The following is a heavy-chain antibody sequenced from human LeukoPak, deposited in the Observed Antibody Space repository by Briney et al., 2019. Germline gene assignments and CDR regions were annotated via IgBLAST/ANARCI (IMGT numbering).Heavy chain of an antibody. V-gene: IGHV4-39*01. CDR3: ARHASLRFLEWFPDAFDI. CDR1: GGSISSSSYY. D-gene: IGHD3-3*01. J-gene: IGHJ3*02. CDR2: IYYSGST. Sequence: SETLSLTCTVSGGSISSSSYYWGWIRQPPGKGLEWIGSIYYSGSTYYNPSLKSRVTISVDTSKNQFSLKLSSVTAADTAVYYCARHASLRFLEWFPDAFDIWGQGTMVTDSS.